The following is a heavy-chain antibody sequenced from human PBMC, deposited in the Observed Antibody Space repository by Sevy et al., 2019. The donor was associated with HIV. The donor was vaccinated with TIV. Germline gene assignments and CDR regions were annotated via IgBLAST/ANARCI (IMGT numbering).Heavy chain of an antibody. Sequence: GGSLRLSCTTSGFTFDDYAMSWFRQAPGKGLEWVAFITRNSYEAYGGTTDYAASVKGRFIISRYDSKSVAFLQMNSLKTEDTDVYYCTRGLATADTPEYYFDYWGQGTLVTVSS. J-gene: IGHJ4*02. V-gene: IGHV3-49*03. CDR3: TRGLATADTPEYYFDY. CDR2: ITRNSYEAYGGTT. CDR1: GFTFDDYA. D-gene: IGHD5-12*01.